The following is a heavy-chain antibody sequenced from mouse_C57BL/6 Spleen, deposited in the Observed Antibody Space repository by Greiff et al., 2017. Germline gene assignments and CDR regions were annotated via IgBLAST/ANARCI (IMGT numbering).Heavy chain of an antibody. V-gene: IGHV5-9-1*02. D-gene: IGHD4-1*01. Sequence: EVQRVESGEGLVKPGGSLKLSCAASGFTFSSYAMSWVRQTPEKRLEWVAYISSGCDYIYYADTVKGRFTISRDNASNTLYMQISILKSEDTAMYYCTRKNWDYFDYWGQGTTLTVSS. CDR3: TRKNWDYFDY. CDR1: GFTFSSYA. CDR2: ISSGCDYI. J-gene: IGHJ2*01.